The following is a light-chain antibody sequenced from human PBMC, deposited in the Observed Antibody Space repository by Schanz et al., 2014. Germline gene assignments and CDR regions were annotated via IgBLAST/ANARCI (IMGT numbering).Light chain of an antibody. Sequence: DIQMTQSPSSLSASVGDRVTITCRASQSVSTHLSWYQQKPGKAPTLLIYSASSLETGAPSRFSGGGSGTDFTLTISSLLPEDFATYYCQQANSFPYTFGQGTKLEIK. V-gene: IGKV1-39*01. CDR2: SAS. CDR3: QQANSFPYT. CDR1: QSVSTH. J-gene: IGKJ2*01.